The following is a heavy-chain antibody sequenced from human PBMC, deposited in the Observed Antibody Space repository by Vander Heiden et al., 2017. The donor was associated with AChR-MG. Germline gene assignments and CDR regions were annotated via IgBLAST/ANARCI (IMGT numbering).Heavy chain of an antibody. CDR3: ARPPTVTHDYFDY. V-gene: IGHV5-51*01. CDR1: GYSFATYW. CDR2: IYPDDSDT. D-gene: IGHD4-17*01. Sequence: EVQLVQSGAEVKKPGESLKISCKAAGYSFATYWIGWVRQMPGKGLEWMGIIYPDDSDTRYSPSFQGQVTISADKYISTAYLQWSSLKASDTAMYFCARPPTVTHDYFDYWGQGTLVTVSS. J-gene: IGHJ4*02.